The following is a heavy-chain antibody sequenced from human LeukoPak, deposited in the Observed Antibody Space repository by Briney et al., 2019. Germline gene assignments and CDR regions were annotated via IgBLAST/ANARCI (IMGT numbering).Heavy chain of an antibody. CDR1: GGSIRNYY. J-gene: IGHJ4*02. CDR2: VFYSGST. Sequence: PSETLSLSCTVSGGSIRNYYWSWIRRPPGKGPEWIGYVFYSGSTNYNPSLNSRATISVDTSQNRFSLKLSSVTAADTAVYYRVRESIRTVGDFDFWGQGTLVTVSS. D-gene: IGHD1-14*01. V-gene: IGHV4-59*01. CDR3: VRESIRTVGDFDF.